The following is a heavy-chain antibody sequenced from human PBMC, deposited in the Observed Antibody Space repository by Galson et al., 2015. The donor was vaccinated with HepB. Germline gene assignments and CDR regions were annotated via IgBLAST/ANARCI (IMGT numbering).Heavy chain of an antibody. CDR2: IKQDGSEK. V-gene: IGHV3-7*03. D-gene: IGHD1-26*01. J-gene: IGHJ3*02. CDR1: GFTFSSYR. CDR3: ARRSFGSKWELRGFGAFDI. Sequence: SLRLSCAASGFTFSSYRMSWVRQAPGKGLEWVANIKQDGSEKYYVDSVKGRFTISRDNAKNSLYLQMNSLRAEDTAVYYCARRSFGSKWELRGFGAFDIWGQGTMVTVSS.